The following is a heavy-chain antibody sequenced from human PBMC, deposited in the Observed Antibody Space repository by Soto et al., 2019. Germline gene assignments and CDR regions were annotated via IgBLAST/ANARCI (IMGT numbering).Heavy chain of an antibody. CDR3: ARDPIYDILSGYPNDAFDI. D-gene: IGHD3-9*01. V-gene: IGHV1-46*01. J-gene: IGHJ3*02. CDR1: GYTFTSYY. CDR2: INPSGGST. Sequence: ASVKVSCKASGYTFTSYYMHWVRQAPGQGLEWMGIINPSGGSTSYAQKFQGRVTMTRDTSTSTVYMELSSLRSEDTAVYYCARDPIYDILSGYPNDAFDIWGQGTMVIGSS.